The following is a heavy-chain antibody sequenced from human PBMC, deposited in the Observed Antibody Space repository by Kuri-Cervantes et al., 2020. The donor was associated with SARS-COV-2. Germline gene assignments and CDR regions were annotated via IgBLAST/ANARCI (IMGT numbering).Heavy chain of an antibody. V-gene: IGHV3-9*01. Sequence: GGSLIPSRAGSGLTFDEYDMHWVRQAPGQGREWVAGISWNCGSIGYADSVKGRFTISRDNATNYLYLQMKSLRAAATALYYCAKDIRSSGWSIDYWGQGTLVTVSS. CDR3: AKDIRSSGWSIDY. J-gene: IGHJ4*02. CDR2: ISWNCGSI. CDR1: GLTFDEYD. D-gene: IGHD6-19*01.